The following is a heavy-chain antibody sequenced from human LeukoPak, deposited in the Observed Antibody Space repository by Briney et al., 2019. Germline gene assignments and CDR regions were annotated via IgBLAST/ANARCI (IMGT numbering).Heavy chain of an antibody. J-gene: IGHJ4*02. V-gene: IGHV3-73*01. CDR3: TREDSSAFGDY. D-gene: IGHD6-19*01. CDR2: IRSKANSYAT. Sequence: GGSLRLSCAASGFTFSGSAMHWVRQASGKGLEWVGRIRSKANSYATAYAASVKGRFTISRDDSKNTAYLQMNSLKTEDTAVYYCTREDSSAFGDYWGQGTLVTVSS. CDR1: GFTFSGSA.